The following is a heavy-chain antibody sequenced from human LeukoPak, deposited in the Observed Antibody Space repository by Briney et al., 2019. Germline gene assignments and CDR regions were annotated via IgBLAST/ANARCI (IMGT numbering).Heavy chain of an antibody. D-gene: IGHD1-1*01. J-gene: IGHJ4*02. CDR1: GFILSDYG. CDR2: TRFDGSIK. Sequence: GRSLRLSCAVSGFILSDYGFHWLRQAPDKGLEWVAVTRFDGSIKQYADSVKGRFTISRDDSKNTLYLQMNFLKSEDTAVYYCARWGGTRQYYFDYWGQGTLVTVSS. V-gene: IGHV3-33*01. CDR3: ARWGGTRQYYFDY.